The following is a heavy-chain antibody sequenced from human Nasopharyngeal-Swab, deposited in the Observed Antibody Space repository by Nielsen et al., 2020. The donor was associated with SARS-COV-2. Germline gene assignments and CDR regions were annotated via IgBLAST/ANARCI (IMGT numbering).Heavy chain of an antibody. Sequence: GGSLRLSCVVSGFTFSNYAIQWVRQAPATGLEFVAVISNDGNRRYYAESVKARFTISRDNSNNTLSLEMNSLRIEDTAVYYCARELTSHCELDYWGQGTLVTVSS. V-gene: IGHV3-30*04. CDR1: GFTFSNYA. J-gene: IGHJ4*02. CDR2: ISNDGNRR. D-gene: IGHD2-2*01. CDR3: ARELTSHCELDY.